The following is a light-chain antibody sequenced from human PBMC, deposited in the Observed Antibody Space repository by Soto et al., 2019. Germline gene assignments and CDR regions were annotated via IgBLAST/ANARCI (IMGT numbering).Light chain of an antibody. Sequence: EIVLTQSPATLSSSPGERATLSCRASQRVSSYLAWYQQKPGQAPRLLIYDASNRATGIPARFSGSGSGTDFTLTIRSLEPEDFAVYYCQQRSNWPPGFTFGPGTKVDIK. CDR3: QQRSNWPPGFT. J-gene: IGKJ3*01. CDR2: DAS. V-gene: IGKV3-11*01. CDR1: QRVSSY.